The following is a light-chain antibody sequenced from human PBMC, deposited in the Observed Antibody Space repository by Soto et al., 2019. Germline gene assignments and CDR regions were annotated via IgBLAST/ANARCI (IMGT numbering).Light chain of an antibody. CDR1: QGISNY. CDR2: AAS. CDR3: QKYNSAPPCT. Sequence: DIQMTQSPSSLSASVGDRVTITCRASQGISNYLAWYQRKPGKVPKLLIYAASTLQSGVTSRFSGSGSGTDFTLTISSLQPEDVATYYCQKYNSAPPCTFGQGTKVEIK. J-gene: IGKJ1*01. V-gene: IGKV1-27*01.